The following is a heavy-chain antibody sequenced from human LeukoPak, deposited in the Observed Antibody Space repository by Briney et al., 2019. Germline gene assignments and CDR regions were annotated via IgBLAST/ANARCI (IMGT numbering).Heavy chain of an antibody. CDR2: IKSKSDGGTT. J-gene: IGHJ4*02. Sequence: GGSLRLSCAASGFTFSNAWMSWVRKAPGKGLEWVGHIKSKSDGGTTDYAAPVKGKFTISRDDSKTTLYLQMNSLKTEDTAVYYCTTDPGFNLIRGFDYWGQGTLVTVSS. V-gene: IGHV3-15*01. CDR1: GFTFSNAW. CDR3: TTDPGFNLIRGFDY. D-gene: IGHD3-10*01.